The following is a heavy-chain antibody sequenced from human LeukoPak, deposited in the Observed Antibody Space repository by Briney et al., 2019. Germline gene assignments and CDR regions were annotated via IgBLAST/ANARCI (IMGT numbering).Heavy chain of an antibody. Sequence: SETLSLTCAVYGGSFSGYYWSWIRQPPGKGLEWIGEINHSGSTNYNPSLKSRVTISVDTSKNQFSLKLSSVTAADTAVYYCARYGGLYSGSYYLFDYWGQGTLVTVSS. CDR1: GGSFSGYY. J-gene: IGHJ4*02. CDR2: INHSGST. CDR3: ARYGGLYSGSYYLFDY. D-gene: IGHD1-26*01. V-gene: IGHV4-34*01.